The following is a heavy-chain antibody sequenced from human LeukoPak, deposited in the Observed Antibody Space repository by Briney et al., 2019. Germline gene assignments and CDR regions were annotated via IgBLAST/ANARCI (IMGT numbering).Heavy chain of an antibody. CDR1: GFTFSGST. D-gene: IGHD3-22*01. CDR2: IRSKPNNYAT. CDR3: TLFYDSSGYYPFDY. J-gene: IGHJ4*02. V-gene: IGHV3-73*01. Sequence: GGSLRLSCAASGFTFSGSTMHWVRQASGKGLEWVGRIRSKPNNYATAYAASVKGRFTISRDDSKNTAYLQMNSLKTGDTAVYYCTLFYDSSGYYPFDYWGQGTLVTVFS.